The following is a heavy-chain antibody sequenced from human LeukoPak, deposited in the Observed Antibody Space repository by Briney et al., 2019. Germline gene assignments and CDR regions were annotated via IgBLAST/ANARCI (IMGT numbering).Heavy chain of an antibody. Sequence: KPGGSLRLSCAASGFTFSTYSMNWVRQAPGKGLEWVSFIDTSTSYIYYGDSVKGRFTISRDNAKNSLYLQMNSLRAEDTAVYYCARGRSITLLRGVAMSDGFDIWGQGAMVTVSS. V-gene: IGHV3-21*01. CDR2: IDTSTSYI. J-gene: IGHJ3*02. CDR3: ARGRSITLLRGVAMSDGFDI. CDR1: GFTFSTYS. D-gene: IGHD3-10*01.